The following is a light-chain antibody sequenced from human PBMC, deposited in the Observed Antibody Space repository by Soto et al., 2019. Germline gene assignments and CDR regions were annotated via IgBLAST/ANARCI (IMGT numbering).Light chain of an antibody. CDR1: QSVFYSSNIKNY. Sequence: IVMTQSPDSLAVSLGERATINCKSSQSVFYSSNIKNYLAWYQQKPGQPPKLLIYWASTRESGVPDRCGGRGSGQNFTPTIRSRQAEEGAVYSCQQYWGPSWTFGQGTKVEI. J-gene: IGKJ1*01. CDR2: WAS. V-gene: IGKV4-1*01. CDR3: QQYWGPSWT.